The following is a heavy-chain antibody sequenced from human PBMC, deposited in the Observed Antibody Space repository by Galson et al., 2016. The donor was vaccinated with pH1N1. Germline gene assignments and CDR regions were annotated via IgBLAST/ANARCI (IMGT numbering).Heavy chain of an antibody. V-gene: IGHV4-30-4*01. CDR2: IYYSGST. D-gene: IGHD4-17*01. CDR3: ARGRRSTVTNNYFDY. Sequence: TLSLTCTVSGGSISSGDYYWSWIRQPPGKGLEWIGYIYYSGSTYYNPSLKSRLTISVDTSKNHFSLKLSSVTAADTAVYYCARGRRSTVTNNYFDYWGQGTLVTVSS. J-gene: IGHJ4*02. CDR1: GGSISSGDYY.